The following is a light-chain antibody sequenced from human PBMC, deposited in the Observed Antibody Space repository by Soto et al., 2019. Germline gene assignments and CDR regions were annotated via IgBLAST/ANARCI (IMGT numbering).Light chain of an antibody. CDR3: QQRSNWPPT. Sequence: EILLTQSPSTLALSAGERATLSCGASQSVSSYLAWYQQKPGQAPRLLIYDASNRATGIPARFSGSGSGTDFTLTISSLEPEDFAVYYCQQRSNWPPTFGQGTKVDIK. CDR2: DAS. CDR1: QSVSSY. J-gene: IGKJ1*01. V-gene: IGKV3-11*01.